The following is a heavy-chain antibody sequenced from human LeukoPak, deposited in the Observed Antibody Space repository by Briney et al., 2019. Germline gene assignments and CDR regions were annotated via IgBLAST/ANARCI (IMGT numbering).Heavy chain of an antibody. Sequence: PGRSLRLSCAASGFTFDDYAMHWVRQAPGKGLEWVSGISWNSGSIGYADSVKGRFTISRDNAKNSLYLQMNSLRAEDMALYYCAKSHSCGWYEVGTAIDYWGQGTLVTVSP. CDR2: ISWNSGSI. CDR3: AKSHSCGWYEVGTAIDY. V-gene: IGHV3-9*03. CDR1: GFTFDDYA. J-gene: IGHJ4*02. D-gene: IGHD6-19*01.